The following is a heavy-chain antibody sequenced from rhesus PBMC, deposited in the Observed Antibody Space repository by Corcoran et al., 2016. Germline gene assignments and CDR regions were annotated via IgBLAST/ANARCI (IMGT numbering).Heavy chain of an antibody. J-gene: IGHJ3*01. CDR1: GYTFTDHY. V-gene: IGHV1-111*02. CDR2: IDPEDGEA. CDR3: GRGGDGTTGAFDF. Sequence: EVQLVKSGAEVKKPGATVKISCKASGYTFTDHYRNWGRQAPGKGFEWMGGIDPEDGEADYAQKFQDRVTITADMSTDTAYMELSSLRSEDTAVYYCGRGGDGTTGAFDFWGQGLRVTVSS. D-gene: IGHD1-14*01.